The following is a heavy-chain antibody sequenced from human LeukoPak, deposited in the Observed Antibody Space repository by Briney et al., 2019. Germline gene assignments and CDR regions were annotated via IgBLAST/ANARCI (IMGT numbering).Heavy chain of an antibody. CDR2: IYYSGST. J-gene: IGHJ5*02. Sequence: SETLSLTCPVSGGSISSYYCSWIRQPPGKGLEWIGYIYYSGSTNYNPSLKSRVTISVDTSKNQFSLKLSSVTAADTAVYYCARGYGSGSYYVYDWFDPWGQGTLVTVSS. V-gene: IGHV4-59*01. D-gene: IGHD3-10*01. CDR1: GGSISSYY. CDR3: ARGYGSGSYYVYDWFDP.